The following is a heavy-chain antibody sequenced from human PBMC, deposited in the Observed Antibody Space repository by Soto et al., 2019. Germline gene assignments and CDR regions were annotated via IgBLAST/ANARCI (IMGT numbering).Heavy chain of an antibody. Sequence: QVQLVESGGGVVQPGRSLRLSCAASGFTFSSYGMHCVRQAPGKGLEWVAVIWYDGSNKYYADSVKGRFTISRDNSKNTLYLQMNSLRAEDTAVYYCARDLRFLEWNSPIDIWGQGTMVTVSS. D-gene: IGHD3-3*01. CDR1: GFTFSSYG. J-gene: IGHJ3*02. CDR2: IWYDGSNK. CDR3: ARDLRFLEWNSPIDI. V-gene: IGHV3-33*01.